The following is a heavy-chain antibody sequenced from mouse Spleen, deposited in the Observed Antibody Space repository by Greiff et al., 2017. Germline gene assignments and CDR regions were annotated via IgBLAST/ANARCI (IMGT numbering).Heavy chain of an antibody. D-gene: IGHD2-3*01. CDR3: ARVDGYYPYYYAMDY. CDR1: GYTFTSYW. Sequence: VQLQQPGAELVKPGASVKLSCKASGYTFTSYWMQWVKQRPGQGLEWIGEIDPSDSYTNYNQKFKGKATLTVDTSSSTAYMQLSSLTSEDSAVYYCARVDGYYPYYYAMDYWGQGTSVTVSS. CDR2: IDPSDSYT. V-gene: IGHV1-50*01. J-gene: IGHJ4*01.